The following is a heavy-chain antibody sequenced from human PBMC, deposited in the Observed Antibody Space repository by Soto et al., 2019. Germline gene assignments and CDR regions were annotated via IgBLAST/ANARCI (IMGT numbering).Heavy chain of an antibody. CDR1: GYTFTSYG. Sequence: ASVKVSCKASGYTFTSYGISWVRQAPGQGLEWMGWISAYNGNTNYAQKLQGRVTMTTDTATSTAYMELRSLRSEDTAVYYSASITLVRGVINDYWGQGTLVTVSS. CDR3: ASITLVRGVINDY. V-gene: IGHV1-18*01. J-gene: IGHJ4*02. D-gene: IGHD3-10*01. CDR2: ISAYNGNT.